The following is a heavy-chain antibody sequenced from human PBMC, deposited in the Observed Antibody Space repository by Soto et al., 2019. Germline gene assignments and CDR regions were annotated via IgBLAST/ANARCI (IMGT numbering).Heavy chain of an antibody. Sequence: QVQLQESGPGLVRPSGTLSLTCAVSGASIIGTGWWSWVRQSPGKGLDWIGEVYHSGATNYNPSLKSRVTISVDTSRNQFSLNLGSVTAAETAVYYCVRNGYYSLDVWGQGTTVTVSS. V-gene: IGHV4-4*02. CDR2: VYHSGAT. J-gene: IGHJ6*02. CDR1: GASIIGTGW. CDR3: VRNGYYSLDV. D-gene: IGHD3-22*01.